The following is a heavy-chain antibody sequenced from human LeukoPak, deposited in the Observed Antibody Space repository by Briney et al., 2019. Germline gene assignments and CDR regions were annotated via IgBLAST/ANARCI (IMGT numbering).Heavy chain of an antibody. V-gene: IGHV1-8*01. CDR2: MNPNSGNT. Sequence: ASVKVSCKASGYTFTSYDINWVRQATGQGLEWMGWMNPNSGNTGYAQKFQGRVTMTRNTSRSIAYMELSSLRSEDMAVYYCARRGPSSGRDNWFDPWGQGTLVTVSS. J-gene: IGHJ5*02. CDR3: ARRGPSSGRDNWFDP. D-gene: IGHD6-19*01. CDR1: GYTFTSYD.